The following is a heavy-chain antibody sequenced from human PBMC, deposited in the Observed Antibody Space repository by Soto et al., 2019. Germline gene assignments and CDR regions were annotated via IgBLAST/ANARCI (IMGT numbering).Heavy chain of an antibody. CDR2: TYYRSKWYN. Sequence: SQTLSLTCAISGDSVSSNSAALNWIRQSPSRGLEWLGRTYYRSKWYNDYAVSVKSRITINPDTSKNQFSLQLNSVTPEDTAVYYCARGRIAAAGRLGDWGQGTLVTVSS. CDR1: GDSVSSNSAA. D-gene: IGHD6-13*01. J-gene: IGHJ4*02. CDR3: ARGRIAAAGRLGD. V-gene: IGHV6-1*01.